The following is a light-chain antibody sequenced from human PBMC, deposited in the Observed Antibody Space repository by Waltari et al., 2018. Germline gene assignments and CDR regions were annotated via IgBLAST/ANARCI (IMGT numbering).Light chain of an antibody. Sequence: DIVMTQSPDSLAVSLGERATINCKSSQSVLYGSNNKNYLAWYQQKPGQHPKLLIYWASSRESGVPDRFSVSGSGTDFTLTISSLQAEDVAVYYCQQYYSPPPLFTFGPGTKVDIK. CDR2: WAS. CDR1: QSVLYGSNNKNY. V-gene: IGKV4-1*01. J-gene: IGKJ3*01. CDR3: QQYYSPPPLFT.